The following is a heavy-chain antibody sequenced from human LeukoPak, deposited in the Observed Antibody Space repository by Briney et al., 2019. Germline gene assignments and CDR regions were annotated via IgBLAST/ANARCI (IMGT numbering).Heavy chain of an antibody. CDR1: GGTFSSYA. J-gene: IGHJ4*02. CDR3: ARSRFRSSGYLGY. Sequence: ASVKVSCKASGGTFSSYAISWVRQATGQGLEWMGWMNPNSGNTGYAQKFQGRVTITRNTSISTAYMELSSLRSEDTAVYYCARSRFRSSGYLGYWGQGTLVTVSS. CDR2: MNPNSGNT. V-gene: IGHV1-8*03. D-gene: IGHD3-22*01.